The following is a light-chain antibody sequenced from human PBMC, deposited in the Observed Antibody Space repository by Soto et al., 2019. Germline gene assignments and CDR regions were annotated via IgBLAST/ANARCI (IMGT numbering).Light chain of an antibody. J-gene: IGKJ4*01. Sequence: DIQMTHAPSALSASVGDRVTITCRASQSITNYLNWYQHKPGQAPNLLIYAASTLQAGVPSRFRGSGSGPDFTLTISSLQPEEFATYFCQQSMSRPLTFGGGTQVEIK. CDR2: AAS. CDR1: QSITNY. V-gene: IGKV1-39*01. CDR3: QQSMSRPLT.